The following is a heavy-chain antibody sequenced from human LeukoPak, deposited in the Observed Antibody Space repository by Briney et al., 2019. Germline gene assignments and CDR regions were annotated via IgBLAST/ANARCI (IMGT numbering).Heavy chain of an antibody. D-gene: IGHD5-18*01. Sequence: SETLSLTCTVSGGSISSYYWSWIRQPAGKGLEWIGRIYTSGSTNYNSSLKSRVTMSVDTSKNQFSLKLSSVTAADTAVYYCARLRWSTAMVPGWFDPWGQGALVTVSS. CDR3: ARLRWSTAMVPGWFDP. V-gene: IGHV4-4*07. CDR2: IYTSGST. CDR1: GGSISSYY. J-gene: IGHJ5*02.